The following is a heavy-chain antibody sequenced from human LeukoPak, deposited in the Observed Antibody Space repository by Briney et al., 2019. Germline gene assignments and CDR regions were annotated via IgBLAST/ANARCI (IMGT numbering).Heavy chain of an antibody. CDR2: INHSGST. Sequence: SETLSLTCAVYGGSFSGYYWSWIRQPPGKGLEWIGEINHSGSTNYNPSLKSRVTISVDTSKNQFSLKLSSVTAADTAVYYCASMVRGVINRYYYYMDVWGKGTTVTVSS. V-gene: IGHV4-34*01. CDR1: GGSFSGYY. J-gene: IGHJ6*03. D-gene: IGHD3-10*01. CDR3: ASMVRGVINRYYYYMDV.